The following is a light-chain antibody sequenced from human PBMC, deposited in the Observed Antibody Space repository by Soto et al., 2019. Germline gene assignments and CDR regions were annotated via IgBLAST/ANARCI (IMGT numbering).Light chain of an antibody. CDR2: AAS. CDR1: QSISSY. Sequence: DIQMTQSPSSLSASVGDRVTITCRASQSISSYLNWYQQKPGKAPKLLIYAASSLQSGVPSRFSGSGSGTDFTLTISSLQPEDFATYYCQQYYSYPLTFGGGTKVDNK. V-gene: IGKV1-39*01. J-gene: IGKJ4*01. CDR3: QQYYSYPLT.